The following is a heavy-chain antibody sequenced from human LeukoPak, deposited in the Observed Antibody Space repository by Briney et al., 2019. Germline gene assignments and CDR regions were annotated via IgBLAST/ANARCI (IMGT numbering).Heavy chain of an antibody. D-gene: IGHD5-18*01. J-gene: IGHJ4*02. V-gene: IGHV1-69*04. CDR1: GGTFSSYA. CDR2: IIPTLEIA. Sequence: EASEKVSCKASGGTFSSYAITWVRQAPGQGLEWMGRIIPTLEIANYAQKFQGRVTITADKSTSTAYMELSSLRPEDTAVYYCARVLSGSWLWFWGQGTLVTVSS. CDR3: ARVLSGSWLWF.